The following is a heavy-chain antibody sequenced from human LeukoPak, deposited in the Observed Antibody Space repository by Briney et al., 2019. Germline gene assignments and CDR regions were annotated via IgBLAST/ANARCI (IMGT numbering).Heavy chain of an antibody. CDR3: AREWDA. CDR2: ISYDGTKK. CDR1: GFTFSSYG. V-gene: IGHV3-30*03. J-gene: IGHJ6*04. Sequence: GGSLRLSCAASGFTFSSYGMHWVRQAPGKGLGWLALISYDGTKKYYADSVKGRFTISRDNAKNSVYLQMHSLRVEDTAVYYCAREWDAWGKGTTVTVSS.